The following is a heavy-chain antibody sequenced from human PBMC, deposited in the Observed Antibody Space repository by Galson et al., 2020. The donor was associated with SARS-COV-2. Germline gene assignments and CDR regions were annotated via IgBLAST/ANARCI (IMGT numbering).Heavy chain of an antibody. CDR3: ATAVAVTSFGLGYYYYGMDV. CDR1: GHTLTELS. V-gene: IGHV1-24*01. J-gene: IGHJ6*02. Sequence: EASVKVSCKASGHTLTELSMHWVRKAPGKGLGWMGGFDPTDGETIYAQKFQGRVTMTEDTSTDTAYMVLSSLRSEDTAVYYCATAVAVTSFGLGYYYYGMDVWGQGTTVTVSS. CDR2: FDPTDGET. D-gene: IGHD4-17*01.